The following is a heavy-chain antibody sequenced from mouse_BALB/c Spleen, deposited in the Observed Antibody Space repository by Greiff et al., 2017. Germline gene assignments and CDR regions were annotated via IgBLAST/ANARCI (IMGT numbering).Heavy chain of an antibody. Sequence: EVMLVESGGGLVQPGGSLKLSCAASGFTFSSYGMSWVRQTPDKRLELVATINSNGGSTYYPDSVKGRFTISRDNAKNTLYLQMSSLKSEDTAMYYCARDRATFDYWGQGTTLTVSS. CDR1: GFTFSSYG. J-gene: IGHJ2*01. V-gene: IGHV5-6-3*01. CDR3: ARDRATFDY. CDR2: INSNGGST. D-gene: IGHD3-1*01.